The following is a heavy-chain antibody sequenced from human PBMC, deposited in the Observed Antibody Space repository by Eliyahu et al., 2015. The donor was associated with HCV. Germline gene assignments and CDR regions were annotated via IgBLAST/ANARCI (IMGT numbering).Heavy chain of an antibody. V-gene: IGHV3-21*01. D-gene: IGHD2-21*02. CDR1: GFSFSSYS. CDR2: ISSSSSYI. J-gene: IGHJ6*03. CDR3: VRDPNIVVVTAIPYYMDV. Sequence: EVQLVESGGGLVKPGGSLRLSCAASGFSFSSYSMSWVRQAPGKGLEWVSSISSSSSYIYYADSVKGRFTISRDNAKNSLYLQMNSLRAEDTAVYYCVRDPNIVVVTAIPYYMDVWGKGTTVTVSS.